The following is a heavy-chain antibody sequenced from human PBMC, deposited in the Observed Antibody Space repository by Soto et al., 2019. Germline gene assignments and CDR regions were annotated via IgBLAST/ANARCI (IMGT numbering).Heavy chain of an antibody. CDR3: ARDRVYYFDY. Sequence: PGGSLRLSCAASGFTFSSYGMHWVRQAPGKGLEWVAVIWYDGSNKYYADSVKGRFTISRDDPKNTLYLQMNSLRAEDTAVYYCARDRVYYFDYWGQGTLVTVSS. V-gene: IGHV3-33*01. J-gene: IGHJ4*02. CDR2: IWYDGSNK. CDR1: GFTFSSYG.